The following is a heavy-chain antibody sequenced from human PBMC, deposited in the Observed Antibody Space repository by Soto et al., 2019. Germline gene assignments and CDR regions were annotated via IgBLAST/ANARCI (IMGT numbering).Heavy chain of an antibody. J-gene: IGHJ4*02. Sequence: ASVKVSCKASGYTFTSYGISWVRQAPGQGLEWMGWISAYNGNTNYAQKLPGRVTMTTDTSTSKAYMELRSLRSDDTAVYYCARERYSGYDLALDYWGQGTLVTISS. CDR1: GYTFTSYG. CDR3: ARERYSGYDLALDY. D-gene: IGHD5-12*01. CDR2: ISAYNGNT. V-gene: IGHV1-18*04.